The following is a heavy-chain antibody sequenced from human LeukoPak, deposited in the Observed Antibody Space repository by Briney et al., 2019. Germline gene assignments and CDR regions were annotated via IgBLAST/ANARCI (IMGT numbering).Heavy chain of an antibody. D-gene: IGHD3-22*01. CDR2: ISGSGGST. CDR3: AKDFYYDSSGYPVRG. V-gene: IGHV3-23*01. J-gene: IGHJ3*01. Sequence: GGSLRLSCAASGFTFSSYGMSWVRQAPGKGLEWVSAISGSGGSTYYADSVKGRFTISRDNSKNTLYLQMNSLRAEDTAVYYCAKDFYYDSSGYPVRGWGQGTMVTVSS. CDR1: GFTFSSYG.